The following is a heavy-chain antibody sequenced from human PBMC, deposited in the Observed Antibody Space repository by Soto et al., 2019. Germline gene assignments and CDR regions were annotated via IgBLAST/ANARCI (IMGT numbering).Heavy chain of an antibody. J-gene: IGHJ6*02. D-gene: IGHD1-26*01. CDR1: GYSFTNYD. V-gene: IGHV1-18*01. CDR2: ISAHNGNK. Sequence: QLVQSGAEVKKPGASVKVSCKASGYSFTNYDISWVRQAPGQGLEWMAWISAHNGNKHYAEKFQGRFSTTTDTSTSTAYMEVRTFKTDDTAVYYCARGLLAYFGMDVWGQGTTVTVS. CDR3: ARGLLAYFGMDV.